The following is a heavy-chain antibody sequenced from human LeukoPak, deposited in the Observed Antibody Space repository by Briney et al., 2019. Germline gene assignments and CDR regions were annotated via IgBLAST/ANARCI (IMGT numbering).Heavy chain of an antibody. D-gene: IGHD2-15*01. V-gene: IGHV4-38-2*02. CDR1: GYSISSGDY. J-gene: IGHJ4*02. CDR2: IYHSGST. CDR3: ARGKCTGGSCYSTIYYFDY. Sequence: SETLSLTCTVSGYSISSGDYWGWIRQPPGKGLEWIGSIYHSGSTYYNPSLKSRVTISVDTSKNQFSLKLSSVTAADTAVYYCARGKCTGGSCYSTIYYFDYWGQGTLVTVSS.